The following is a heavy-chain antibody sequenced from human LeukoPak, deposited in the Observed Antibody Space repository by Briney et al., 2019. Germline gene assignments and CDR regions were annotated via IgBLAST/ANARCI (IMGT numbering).Heavy chain of an antibody. CDR1: GYSFISYG. Sequence: ASVKVSCKASGYSFISYGVSWVRQAPGQGLEWMGWISTYNGNIDYAQKFQGRVTMTTDTSTSTAYMELRSLRSEDTAVYYCARAPQAGYDVLTGNYYYSYMDVWGKGTTVTVSS. V-gene: IGHV1-18*01. D-gene: IGHD3-9*01. J-gene: IGHJ6*03. CDR3: ARAPQAGYDVLTGNYYYSYMDV. CDR2: ISTYNGNI.